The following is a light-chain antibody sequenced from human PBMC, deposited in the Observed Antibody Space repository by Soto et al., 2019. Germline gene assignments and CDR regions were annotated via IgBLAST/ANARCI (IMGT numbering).Light chain of an antibody. CDR2: EVN. CDR1: SSDVGDNNY. V-gene: IGLV2-14*01. J-gene: IGLJ1*01. CDR3: SSYINSDTYV. Sequence: QSVLTQPASVSESPGQSITISCTGTSSDVGDNNYVSWYQQHPGKAPKLLIFEVNNRPSGVSNRFSGSKSGNTASLTISGLQAEDEADYYCSSYINSDTYVFGTGTKLTVL.